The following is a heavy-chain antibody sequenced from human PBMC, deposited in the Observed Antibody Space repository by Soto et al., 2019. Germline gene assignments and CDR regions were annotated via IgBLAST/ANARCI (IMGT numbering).Heavy chain of an antibody. CDR3: ARVGGYDSSGYQTPRIDY. Sequence: QVQLVESGGGLVQPGRSLRLSCAASGFTFSSYAMHWVRQAPGKGLEWVAVISYDGSNKYYADSVKGRFTISRDNSKNTLYLQMKSLRAEDTAVYYCARVGGYDSSGYQTPRIDYWGQGTLVTVSS. CDR2: ISYDGSNK. D-gene: IGHD3-22*01. V-gene: IGHV3-30-3*01. J-gene: IGHJ4*02. CDR1: GFTFSSYA.